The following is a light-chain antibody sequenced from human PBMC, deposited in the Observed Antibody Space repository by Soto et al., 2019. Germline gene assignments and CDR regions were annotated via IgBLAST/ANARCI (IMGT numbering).Light chain of an antibody. V-gene: IGKV3-15*01. CDR1: QTVSSN. CDR3: QDYSDWPTWT. J-gene: IGKJ1*01. Sequence: EIVLTQSPGTLSLSPGERAILSCRASQTVSSNLAWYQQKPGQAPRLLIYGASTRAAGIPARFSGSGSGTEFTLIISSLQSEDFAVYYCQDYSDWPTWTFGQGTKVDIK. CDR2: GAS.